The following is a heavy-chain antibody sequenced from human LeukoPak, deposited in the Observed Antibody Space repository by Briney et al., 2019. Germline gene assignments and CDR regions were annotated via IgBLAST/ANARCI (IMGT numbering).Heavy chain of an antibody. CDR3: ASTSIVAADSYYFDS. D-gene: IGHD6-13*01. J-gene: IGHJ4*02. V-gene: IGHV4-59*08. CDR1: GGSISYYY. Sequence: SETLSLTCTVSGGSISYYYWSWIRQPPGKGLEWFGYIYYSGGTDYNPSLKSRVTISVHTSKSQVSLNLSSVTAADTAVYYCASTSIVAADSYYFDSWGQGTLVTVSS. CDR2: IYYSGGT.